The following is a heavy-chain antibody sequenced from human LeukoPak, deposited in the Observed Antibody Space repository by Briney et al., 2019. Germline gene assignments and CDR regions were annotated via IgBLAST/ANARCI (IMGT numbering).Heavy chain of an antibody. CDR1: GFTFSSYS. D-gene: IGHD6-6*01. CDR2: ISSSSNYI. V-gene: IGHV3-21*01. Sequence: GGSLRLSCAASGFTFSSYSMNWVRQAPGKGLEWVSSISSSSNYIYYADSAKGRFTISRDNAKNSLYLQMNSLRAEDTAVYYCARDLPSIAARFGLFDYWGQGTLVTVSS. J-gene: IGHJ4*02. CDR3: ARDLPSIAARFGLFDY.